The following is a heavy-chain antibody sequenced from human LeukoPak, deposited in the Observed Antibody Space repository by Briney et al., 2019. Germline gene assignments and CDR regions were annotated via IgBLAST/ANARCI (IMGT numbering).Heavy chain of an antibody. CDR3: AHLQLRYFDWSQGYFDY. J-gene: IGHJ4*02. D-gene: IGHD3-9*01. CDR2: IYWNDDK. V-gene: IGHV2-5*01. CDR1: GFSLSTSGVG. Sequence: SGPTLVKPTQTLTLTCTFSGFSLSTSGVGVGWICQPPGKALEWLALIYWNDDKRYSPSLKSRLTITKDTSKNQVVLTMTNMDPVNTATYYCAHLQLRYFDWSQGYFDYWGQGTLVTVSS.